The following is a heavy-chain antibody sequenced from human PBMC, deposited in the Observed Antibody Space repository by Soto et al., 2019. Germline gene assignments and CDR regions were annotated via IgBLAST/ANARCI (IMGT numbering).Heavy chain of an antibody. V-gene: IGHV4-30-2*01. D-gene: IGHD5-12*01. J-gene: IGHJ5*02. CDR3: ARAYSGYDWWFDP. CDR1: GGSISSGGYS. CDR2: IYHSGST. Sequence: SETLSLTCAVSGGSISSGGYSWSWIRQPPGKGLEWIGYIYHSGSTYYNPSLKSRVTISVDRSKNQFSLKLSSVTAADTAVYYCARAYSGYDWWFDPWGQGTLVTVSS.